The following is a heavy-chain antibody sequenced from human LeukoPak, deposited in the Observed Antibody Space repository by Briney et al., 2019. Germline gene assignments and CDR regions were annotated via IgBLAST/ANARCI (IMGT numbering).Heavy chain of an antibody. J-gene: IGHJ6*03. CDR3: AKGYSGYAHYYMDV. V-gene: IGHV3-30*02. CDR2: IRYDGSNK. D-gene: IGHD5-12*01. Sequence: PVGSLRLSCAASGFTFSSYGMHWVRQAPGKGLEWVAFIRYDGSNKYYADSVKGRFTISRGNSKNTLYLQMNSLRAEDTAVYSRAKGYSGYAHYYMDVLRKRTTVTVSS. CDR1: GFTFSSYG.